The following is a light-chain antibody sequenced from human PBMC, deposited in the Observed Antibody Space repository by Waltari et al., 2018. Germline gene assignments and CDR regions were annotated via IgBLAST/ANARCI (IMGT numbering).Light chain of an antibody. CDR1: EDITNY. Sequence: ITCQATEDITNYLNWYQQKPGKAPKLLIYEASNLETGVPSRFSGSGSGTDFTFAINSLQPEDVATYYCQQYHDLPTFGQGTRLEIK. V-gene: IGKV1-33*01. CDR2: EAS. CDR3: QQYHDLPT. J-gene: IGKJ5*01.